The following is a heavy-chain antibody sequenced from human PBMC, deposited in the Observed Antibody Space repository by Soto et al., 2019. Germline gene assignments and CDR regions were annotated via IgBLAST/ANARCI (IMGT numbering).Heavy chain of an antibody. Sequence: QLQLQESGPGLVKPSETLSLTCTVSGGSISSSSYYWGWIRQPPGKGLEWIGRIYYSGSTYYNPSLKSRVTISVDTSKNQFSLKLSSVTAADTAVYYCARHGKDVLWFGEGDNWFDPWGQGTLVTVSS. D-gene: IGHD3-10*01. V-gene: IGHV4-39*01. CDR3: ARHGKDVLWFGEGDNWFDP. J-gene: IGHJ5*02. CDR1: GGSISSSSYY. CDR2: IYYSGST.